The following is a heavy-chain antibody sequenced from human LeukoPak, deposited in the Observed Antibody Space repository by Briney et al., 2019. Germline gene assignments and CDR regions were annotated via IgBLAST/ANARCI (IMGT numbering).Heavy chain of an antibody. CDR3: ARDAHRIAVAGTCDY. CDR2: INPNSGGT. V-gene: IGHV1-2*02. Sequence: ALVKVSCKASGYTFTGYYMHWVRQAPGQGLEWMGWINPNSGGTNYAQEFQGRVTMTRDTSISTAYMELSRLRSDDTAVYYCARDAHRIAVAGTCDYWGQGTLVTVSS. J-gene: IGHJ4*02. CDR1: GYTFTGYY. D-gene: IGHD6-19*01.